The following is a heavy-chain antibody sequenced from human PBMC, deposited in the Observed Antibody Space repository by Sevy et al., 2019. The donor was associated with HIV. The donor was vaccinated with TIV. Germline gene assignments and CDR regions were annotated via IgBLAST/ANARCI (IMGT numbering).Heavy chain of an antibody. CDR1: GFTFSSFA. CDR2: ISASGGAT. CDR3: PKNQGSIPNYFDS. V-gene: IGHV3-23*01. J-gene: IGHJ4*02. D-gene: IGHD3-10*01. Sequence: GGSLRLSCAASGFTFSSFAMSWVRQAPGKGLEWVSGISASGGATFYTDSVKGRFTISRDNSNNTLYLQMNSLRVEDTAVYYCPKNQGSIPNYFDSWGQGTLVTVSS.